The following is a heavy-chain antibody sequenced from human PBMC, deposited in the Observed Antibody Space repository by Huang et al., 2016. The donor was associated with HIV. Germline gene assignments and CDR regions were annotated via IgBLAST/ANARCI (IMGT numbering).Heavy chain of an antibody. Sequence: EVQLVESGGGLVKPGGSLRLSCAASGFIFSNYNMNWVRQAPGKGLEWVSSISSSSSYIYYADSVKGRFTIPRDNAKNSLYLQMNSLRAEDTAVYYCANFAIGDYWGQGTRVTVSS. V-gene: IGHV3-21*01. CDR1: GFIFSNYN. CDR2: ISSSSSYI. D-gene: IGHD2-2*02. J-gene: IGHJ4*02. CDR3: ANFAIGDY.